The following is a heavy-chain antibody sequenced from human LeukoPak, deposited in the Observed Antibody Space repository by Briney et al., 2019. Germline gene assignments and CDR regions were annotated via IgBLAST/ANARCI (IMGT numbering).Heavy chain of an antibody. V-gene: IGHV4-34*01. D-gene: IGHD1-26*01. CDR2: INHSGGT. CDR3: ARGGYSGSHSG. Sequence: PSETLSLTCAVYGGSFSVYYWSWIRQPPGKGLEWIGEINHSGGTYYHPSLKSRVNISVDTSKNQFSLKLSSVTAADTAVYYCARGGYSGSHSGWGQGTLVTVSS. CDR1: GGSFSVYY. J-gene: IGHJ4*02.